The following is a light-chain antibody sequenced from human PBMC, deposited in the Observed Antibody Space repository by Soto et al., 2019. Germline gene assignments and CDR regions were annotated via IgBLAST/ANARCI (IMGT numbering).Light chain of an antibody. CDR3: QHYNSDPWT. CDR2: DAS. V-gene: IGKV1-5*01. Sequence: DIAMTQSPSTLSASVGDRLTITCRASQTIRRWLAWYQQRPGKAPKVLIYDASTLESGVPARFSGSVSSLQPEDSATYYCQHYNSDPWTFGQGTKVEIK. CDR1: QTIRRW. J-gene: IGKJ1*01.